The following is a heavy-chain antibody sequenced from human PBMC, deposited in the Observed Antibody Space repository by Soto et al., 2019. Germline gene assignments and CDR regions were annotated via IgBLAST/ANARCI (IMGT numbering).Heavy chain of an antibody. J-gene: IGHJ5*02. CDR2: IDYNGGT. CDR1: GGSIYRSGYY. D-gene: IGHD2-15*01. CDR3: GKVLVGATGHTDSDA. Sequence: SETLSLTCTVSGGSIYRSGYYWGWIRQPPGRGLEWIGNIDYNGGTYSNPSLKSRVTISRDTSKDQFSLKLTSVPAADTALYYCGKVLVGATGHTDSDAWGPGTLVTVS. V-gene: IGHV4-39*01.